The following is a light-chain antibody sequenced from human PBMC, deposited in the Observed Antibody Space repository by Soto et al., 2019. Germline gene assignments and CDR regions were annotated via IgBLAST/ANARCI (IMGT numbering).Light chain of an antibody. CDR3: SSYRSGSTRVV. V-gene: IGLV2-14*03. CDR2: DVS. CDR1: SSDVGGYNF. Sequence: QSALTQPASVSGSPGQSITISCTGTSSDVGGYNFVSWYQQHPGKVPKVMIYDVSKRPSGVSNRFSGSKSGNTASLTISGLQVEDEAGYYLSSYRSGSTRVVFGGGTQ. J-gene: IGLJ2*01.